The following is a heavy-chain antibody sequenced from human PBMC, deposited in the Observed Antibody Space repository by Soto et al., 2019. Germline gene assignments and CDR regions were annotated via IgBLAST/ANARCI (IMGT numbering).Heavy chain of an antibody. V-gene: IGHV4-31*03. CDR3: ARGSFTSSSSCFDP. CDR2: IYYSGRT. J-gene: IGHJ5*02. CDR1: GGSISSGGYY. D-gene: IGHD6-6*01. Sequence: SETLSLTCTVSGGSISSGGYYWSWIRQHPGKGREWIGYIYYSGRTYYNPSLHSRVSIAVDTTENQFSLKLTSVTAAATSVYYCARGSFTSSSSCFDPWGRGTLVTASS.